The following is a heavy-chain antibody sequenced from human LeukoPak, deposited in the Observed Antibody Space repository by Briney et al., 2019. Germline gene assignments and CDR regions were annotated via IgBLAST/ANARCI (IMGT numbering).Heavy chain of an antibody. Sequence: ASVKVSCKASGYTFTGYYMHWVRQAPGQGLEWMGWINPNSGGTNYAQKFQGWVTMTRDTSISTAYMELSRLRSDDTAVYYCARGRIVVAPAATPAYYFDYWGQGTLVTASS. J-gene: IGHJ4*02. CDR1: GYTFTGYY. CDR3: ARGRIVVAPAATPAYYFDY. D-gene: IGHD2-2*01. V-gene: IGHV1-2*04. CDR2: INPNSGGT.